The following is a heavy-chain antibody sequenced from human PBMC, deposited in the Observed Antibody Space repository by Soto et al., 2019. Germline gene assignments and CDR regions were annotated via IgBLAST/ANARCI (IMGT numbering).Heavy chain of an antibody. CDR1: GGTFSRYT. CDR2: ITPMFGTP. V-gene: IGHV1-69*01. D-gene: IGHD3-22*01. J-gene: IGHJ4*02. CDR3: ARDGTLYDSSAYYYLY. Sequence: QVQQVQSGAEVKKPGSSVKVSCKASGGTFSRYTITWVRQAPGQGLEWMGGITPMFGTPNYAQKVQGRVTITADESTSTAYMELSSLRSEDTAMYYCARDGTLYDSSAYYYLYWGQGTLVTVSS.